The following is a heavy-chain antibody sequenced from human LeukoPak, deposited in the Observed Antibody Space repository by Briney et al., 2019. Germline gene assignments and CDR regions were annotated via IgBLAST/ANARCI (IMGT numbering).Heavy chain of an antibody. Sequence: SETLSLTCTVSGGSISSYYWTWIRRPAGKGLEWIGHIYSSGSANYSPSLKSRVTMSVDTSKNQFSLKLSSVTAADPAVYYCARDVRCSTTRCYGLFDYWGQGTLVTVSS. CDR2: IYSSGSA. CDR3: ARDVRCSTTRCYGLFDY. D-gene: IGHD2-2*01. CDR1: GGSISSYY. V-gene: IGHV4-4*07. J-gene: IGHJ4*02.